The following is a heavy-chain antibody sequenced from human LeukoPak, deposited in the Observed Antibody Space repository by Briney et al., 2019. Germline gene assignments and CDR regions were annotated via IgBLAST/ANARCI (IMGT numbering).Heavy chain of an antibody. CDR3: ARDTYYDILTGSPGPYGMDV. J-gene: IGHJ6*02. D-gene: IGHD3-9*01. CDR1: GGTFSRYA. Sequence: SSVKVSCKASGGTFSRYAISWVRQAPGHGLEWMGRIIPILGIANYAQKFQGRVTITADKSTSTAYMELSSLRSEDTAVYYCARDTYYDILTGSPGPYGMDVWGQGTTVTVSS. CDR2: IIPILGIA. V-gene: IGHV1-69*04.